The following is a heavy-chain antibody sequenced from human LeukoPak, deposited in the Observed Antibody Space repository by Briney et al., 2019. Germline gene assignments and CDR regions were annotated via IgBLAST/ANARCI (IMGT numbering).Heavy chain of an antibody. Sequence: SETLSLTCTVSGGSMSSYYWSWIRQPAGKGLEWIGRIYTGGSTNYNPSLKSRVTMSVDTSKNQFSLKVTTVTAADTAVYYCARGAYGGDGRSFFDYWGQGTLVTVSS. D-gene: IGHD4-23*01. CDR1: GGSMSSYY. V-gene: IGHV4-4*07. CDR3: ARGAYGGDGRSFFDY. CDR2: IYTGGST. J-gene: IGHJ4*02.